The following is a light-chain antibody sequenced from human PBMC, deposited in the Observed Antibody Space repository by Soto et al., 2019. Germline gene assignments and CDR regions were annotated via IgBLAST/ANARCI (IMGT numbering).Light chain of an antibody. J-gene: IGKJ5*01. V-gene: IGKV3-15*01. CDR1: QSLVYSDGNTY. CDR2: GAS. CDR3: QQYNSWPPIT. Sequence: VMTQSPLSLPVTLGQPASIFCRSSQSLVYSDGNTYLAWYQQKPGQAPRLLIYGASSRATGIPARFSGGGSGTEFTLTISSLQSEDFAVYYCQQYNSWPPITFGQGTRLEIK.